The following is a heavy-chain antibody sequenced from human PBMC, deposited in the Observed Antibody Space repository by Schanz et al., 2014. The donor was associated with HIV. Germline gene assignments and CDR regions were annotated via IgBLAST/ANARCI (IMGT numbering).Heavy chain of an antibody. J-gene: IGHJ5*01. CDR1: AYSFSGYY. CDR2: IKPNDGGT. Sequence: QVQLVQSGAEVKKPGASVTVSCKASAYSFSGYYIHWVRQAPGQGLEWMGWIKPNDGGTKSAQKFLGRVTMTRDSSISTAYMELTRLTSDDTAVYYCARSRFQLQWFDSWGQGTLVTVSS. D-gene: IGHD2-2*01. V-gene: IGHV1-2*02. CDR3: ARSRFQLQWFDS.